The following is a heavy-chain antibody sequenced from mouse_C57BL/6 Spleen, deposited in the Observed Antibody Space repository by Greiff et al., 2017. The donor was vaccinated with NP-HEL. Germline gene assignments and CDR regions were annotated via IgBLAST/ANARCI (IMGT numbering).Heavy chain of an antibody. V-gene: IGHV2-5*01. J-gene: IGHJ4*01. D-gene: IGHD2-4*01. Sequence: VKLMESGPGLVQPSQSLSITCTVSGFSLTSYGVHWVRQSPGKGLEWLGVIWRGGSTDYNAAFMSRLSITKDNSKSQVFFKMNSLQADDTAIYYCAKTGDYDKDAMDYWGQGTSVTVSS. CDR3: AKTGDYDKDAMDY. CDR2: IWRGGST. CDR1: GFSLTSYG.